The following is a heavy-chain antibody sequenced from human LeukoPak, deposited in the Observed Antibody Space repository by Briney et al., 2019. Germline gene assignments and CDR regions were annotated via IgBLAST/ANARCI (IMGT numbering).Heavy chain of an antibody. D-gene: IGHD5-24*01. CDR1: GFTFRSYA. V-gene: IGHV3-23*01. CDR3: ARGFGYRGYYGMDV. J-gene: IGHJ6*02. Sequence: GGSLRLSCVASGFTFRSYAMTWVRQAPGKGLEWVSAVSGSGNITYHADSVKGRFTISRDNSKNTLYLQMNSLRAEDTAVYYCARGFGYRGYYGMDVWGQGTTVTVSS. CDR2: VSGSGNIT.